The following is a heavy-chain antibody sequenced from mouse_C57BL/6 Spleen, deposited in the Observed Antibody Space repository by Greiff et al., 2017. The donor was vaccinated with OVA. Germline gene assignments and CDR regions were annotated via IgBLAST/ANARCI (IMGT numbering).Heavy chain of an antibody. CDR2: ILPGSGST. Sequence: VQLQQSGAELMKPGASVKLSCKATGYTFTGYWIEWVKQRPGHGLEWIGEILPGSGSTNYNEKFKGKATFTADPSSNTAYMQLSSLTTEDSAIYYCARRGPFYYGSSLYYYAMDYWGQGTSVTVAS. J-gene: IGHJ4*01. CDR1: GYTFTGYW. D-gene: IGHD1-1*01. V-gene: IGHV1-9*01. CDR3: ARRGPFYYGSSLYYYAMDY.